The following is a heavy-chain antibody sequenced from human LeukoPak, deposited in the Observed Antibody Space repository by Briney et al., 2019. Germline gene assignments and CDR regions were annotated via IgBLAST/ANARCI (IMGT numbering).Heavy chain of an antibody. CDR1: GGSISSGDYY. Sequence: PSETLSLTCTVSGGSISSGDYYWSWIRQPPGKGLEWIGYIYYSRSTYYNPSLKSRVTISVDTSKNQFSLKLSFVTAADTAVYYCARGGSHLVVPDWFDPWGQGTQVTVSS. J-gene: IGHJ5*02. V-gene: IGHV4-30-4*08. D-gene: IGHD2-15*01. CDR2: IYYSRST. CDR3: ARGGSHLVVPDWFDP.